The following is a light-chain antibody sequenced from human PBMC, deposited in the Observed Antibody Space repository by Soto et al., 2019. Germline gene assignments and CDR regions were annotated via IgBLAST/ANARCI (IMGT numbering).Light chain of an antibody. CDR2: DAS. CDR1: QSVSGSS. V-gene: IGKV3-20*01. CDR3: QQHGSAPWT. J-gene: IGKJ1*01. Sequence: EIVLTQSPGTLSLSPGERATLSCRASQSVSGSSLAWYQQRLGQAPRLLIYDASSRATGIPDRFSGSGSGTEFPLTISRLEPEDCAVYYCQQHGSAPWTFGQGTKVEVK.